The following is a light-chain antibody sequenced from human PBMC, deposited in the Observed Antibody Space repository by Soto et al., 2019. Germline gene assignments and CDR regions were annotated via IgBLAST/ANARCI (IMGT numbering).Light chain of an antibody. Sequence: DIQMTQSPSTLSASVGDRVTITGRASQSISSWLAWYQQKPGKAPKLLIYKASSLESGVPSRFSGSGSGTEFTLTISSLQPDDFATYYCQQYNSYSTWTFGQGTKVDI. J-gene: IGKJ1*01. CDR1: QSISSW. V-gene: IGKV1-5*03. CDR3: QQYNSYSTWT. CDR2: KAS.